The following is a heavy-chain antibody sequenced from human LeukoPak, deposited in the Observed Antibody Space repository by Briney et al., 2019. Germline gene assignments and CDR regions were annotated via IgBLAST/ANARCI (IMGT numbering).Heavy chain of an antibody. V-gene: IGHV1-69*01. CDR2: IIPIFGTA. D-gene: IGHD3-22*01. Sequence: SVKVSWKASGGTFSSYAISWVRQAPGQGLEWMGGIIPIFGTANYAQKFQGRVTITADESTSTAYMELSSLRSEDTAVYYCASTGGRGYYDSSGYLSLFDYWGQGTLVTVSS. CDR1: GGTFSSYA. CDR3: ASTGGRGYYDSSGYLSLFDY. J-gene: IGHJ4*02.